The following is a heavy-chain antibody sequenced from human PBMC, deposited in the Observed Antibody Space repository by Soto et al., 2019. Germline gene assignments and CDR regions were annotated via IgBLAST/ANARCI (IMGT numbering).Heavy chain of an antibody. Sequence: SETLSLTCTVSGGSISSYYWSWIRQPPGKGLEWIGYIYYSGSTNYNPSLKSRVTISVDTSKNQFSLKLSSVTAADTAVYYCARLLYGDYDYYYGMDVWGQGTTVTVSS. V-gene: IGHV4-59*08. CDR1: GGSISSYY. J-gene: IGHJ6*02. CDR2: IYYSGST. CDR3: ARLLYGDYDYYYGMDV. D-gene: IGHD4-17*01.